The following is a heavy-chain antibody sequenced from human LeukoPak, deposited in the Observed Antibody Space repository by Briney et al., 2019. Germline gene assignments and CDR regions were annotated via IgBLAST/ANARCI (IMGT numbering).Heavy chain of an antibody. CDR1: GFTFSSYA. CDR3: ARETYYYDSSGYSAYGMDV. Sequence: GGSLTLSCAASGFTFSSYAISWVRQAPGKGLEWVSSITSGSSIYYADSVQGRFTISRDNAKASLYLQMNSLRAEDTAVYYCARETYYYDSSGYSAYGMDVWGQGTTVTVSS. V-gene: IGHV3-21*01. J-gene: IGHJ6*02. D-gene: IGHD3-22*01. CDR2: ITSGSSI.